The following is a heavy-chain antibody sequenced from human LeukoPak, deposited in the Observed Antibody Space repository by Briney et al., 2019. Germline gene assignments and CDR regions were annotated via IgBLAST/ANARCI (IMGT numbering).Heavy chain of an antibody. V-gene: IGHV1-24*01. Sequence: ASVKVSCKVSGYTLTELSMHWVRQAPGKGLEWMGGFDPEDGETIYAQKFQGRVTMTEDTSTDTAYMELSSLRSEDTAVYYCATDRPRFYYYGSGSYSAFDYWGQGTLVTVSS. CDR2: FDPEDGET. D-gene: IGHD3-10*01. CDR1: GYTLTELS. J-gene: IGHJ4*02. CDR3: ATDRPRFYYYGSGSYSAFDY.